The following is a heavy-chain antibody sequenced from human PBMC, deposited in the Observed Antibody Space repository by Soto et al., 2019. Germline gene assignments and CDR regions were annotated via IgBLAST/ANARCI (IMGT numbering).Heavy chain of an antibody. CDR3: AKVKRGIVPTIGCGLDS. CDR2: ISPTGGST. V-gene: IGHV3-23*01. D-gene: IGHD5-12*01. CDR1: GYTHTFNTYA. J-gene: IGHJ4*02. Sequence: PGGSLRLSCAGSGYTHTFNTYAMSWVRQAPGKGLEWVAGISPTGGSTYYADSVKGRFTISRDNSKDTLFLQMSSLRVEDAAVYFCAKVKRGIVPTIGCGLDSWGRGTLVTVSS.